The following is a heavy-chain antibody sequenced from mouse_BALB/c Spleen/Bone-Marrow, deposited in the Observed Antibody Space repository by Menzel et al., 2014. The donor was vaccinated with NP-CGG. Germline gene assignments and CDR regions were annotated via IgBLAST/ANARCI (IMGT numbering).Heavy chain of an antibody. CDR1: GYSFTGYT. Sequence: VQLKESGPELVEPGASMKISCKASGYSFTGYTMNWVKQSHGKNLEWIGLINPYNGGTIYNQKFKGKATLTVDKSPSTAYMELLSLTSEDSAVYYCARRDYGGYFDVWGAGTTVTVSS. D-gene: IGHD2-4*01. J-gene: IGHJ1*01. V-gene: IGHV1-18*01. CDR2: INPYNGGT. CDR3: ARRDYGGYFDV.